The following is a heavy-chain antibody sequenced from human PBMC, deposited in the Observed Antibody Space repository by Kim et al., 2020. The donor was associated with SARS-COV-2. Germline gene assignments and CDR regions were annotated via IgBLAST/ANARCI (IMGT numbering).Heavy chain of an antibody. D-gene: IGHD4-17*01. CDR1: GGSFSGYY. J-gene: IGHJ4*02. CDR2: INHSGST. V-gene: IGHV4-34*01. Sequence: SETLSLTCAVYGGSFSGYYWSWIRQPPGKGLEWIGEINHSGSTNYNPSLKSRVTISVDTSKNQFSLKLSSVTAADTAVYYCARGARYPSGGDYVVWGQGTLVTVSS. CDR3: ARGARYPSGGDYVV.